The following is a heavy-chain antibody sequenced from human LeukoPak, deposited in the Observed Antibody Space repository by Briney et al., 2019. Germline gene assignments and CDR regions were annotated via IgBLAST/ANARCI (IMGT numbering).Heavy chain of an antibody. CDR2: ISGSGGST. D-gene: IGHD1-1*01. V-gene: IGHV3-23*01. CDR3: AKDLTRLTLLDY. CDR1: GFTFSIYA. J-gene: IGHJ4*02. Sequence: GGSLRLSCAASGFTFSIYAMSWVRQAPAKGLEGVSAISGSGGSTYYADSVKGRFTISRDNSKNTLYLQMNSLRAEDTAVYDCAKDLTRLTLLDYWGQGTLVTVSS.